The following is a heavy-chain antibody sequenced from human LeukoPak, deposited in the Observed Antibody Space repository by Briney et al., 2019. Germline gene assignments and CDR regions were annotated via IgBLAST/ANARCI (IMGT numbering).Heavy chain of an antibody. J-gene: IGHJ4*02. Sequence: GGSLRLSCAAPALNFSDYGIHWIRRAPGKGLEWVAVIWSDGSNKYYADSVKGRFTISRDNSRKTLYLQMNSLRVEDTAVYYCVRASGSFDYWGQGTLVTVSS. CDR1: ALNFSDYG. CDR2: IWSDGSNK. CDR3: VRASGSFDY. D-gene: IGHD3-10*01. V-gene: IGHV3-33*01.